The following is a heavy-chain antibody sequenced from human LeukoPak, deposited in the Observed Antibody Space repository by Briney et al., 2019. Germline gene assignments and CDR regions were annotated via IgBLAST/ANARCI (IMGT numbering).Heavy chain of an antibody. D-gene: IGHD1-26*01. J-gene: IGHJ4*02. Sequence: SETLSLTCSVSGGSISSYYWSWIRQPPGKGLEGIGYMHYSGSTNYNPSLKSRVTISLNTSKNQSSLKLSSVTAADTAVYYCARVNKIWEYFDYWGRGTLVTVSS. CDR2: MHYSGST. CDR1: GGSISSYY. CDR3: ARVNKIWEYFDY. V-gene: IGHV4-59*01.